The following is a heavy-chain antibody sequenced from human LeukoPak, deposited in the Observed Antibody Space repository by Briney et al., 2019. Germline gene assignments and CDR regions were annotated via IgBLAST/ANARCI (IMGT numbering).Heavy chain of an antibody. Sequence: SETLSLTCIVSGGSISNYYWSWIRQSPGTGLEWIGFIYYSGTTNYNPSLKSRVTISVDTSKNHFSLKLSSVTAADTAVYYCARGSVPHYYYNYSMDVWGNGTTVTVSS. D-gene: IGHD5/OR15-5a*01. CDR3: ARGSVPHYYYNYSMDV. CDR1: GGSISNYY. CDR2: IYYSGTT. J-gene: IGHJ6*03. V-gene: IGHV4-59*01.